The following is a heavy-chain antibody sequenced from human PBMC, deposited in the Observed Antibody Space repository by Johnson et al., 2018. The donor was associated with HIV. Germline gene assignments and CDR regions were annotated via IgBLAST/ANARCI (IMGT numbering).Heavy chain of an antibody. V-gene: IGHV3-7*05. CDR1: GFTFSNYW. CDR2: IKEDGSED. J-gene: IGHJ3*02. CDR3: ARDGVYSSPHDAFDI. Sequence: VQLVESGGGLVQRGGSLRLSCAASGFTFSNYWMSWVRQAPGKGLEWVANIKEDGSEDYHLDSLKGRFTISRDNAKNSLYLQMDSLRAEDTAVYYCARDGVYSSPHDAFDIWGQGTMVSVSS. D-gene: IGHD6-13*01.